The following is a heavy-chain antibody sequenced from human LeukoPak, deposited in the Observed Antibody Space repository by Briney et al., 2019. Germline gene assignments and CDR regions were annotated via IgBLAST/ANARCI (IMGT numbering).Heavy chain of an antibody. D-gene: IGHD3-22*01. Sequence: GGSLRLSCAASGFTFSSYGMHWVRQAPGKGLEWVAFIRYDGSNKYYADSVKGRFTISRDNSKNTLYLQMNSLRAEDTAVYYCAKDPDDSSGFQGEWGEGYWGQGTLVTVSS. CDR3: AKDPDDSSGFQGEWGEGY. CDR1: GFTFSSYG. CDR2: IRYDGSNK. V-gene: IGHV3-30*02. J-gene: IGHJ4*02.